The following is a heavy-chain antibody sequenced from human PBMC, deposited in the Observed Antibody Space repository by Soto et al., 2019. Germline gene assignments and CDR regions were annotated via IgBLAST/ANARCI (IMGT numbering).Heavy chain of an antibody. CDR1: GYTFTSYD. Sequence: ASVKVSCKASGYTFTSYDINWVRQATGQGLEWMGWMNPNSGNTGYAQKFQGRVTMTRNTSISTAYMELSSLRSEDTAVYYCATGRVSIAAADYGIDVYRQETTVTVSS. J-gene: IGHJ6*02. D-gene: IGHD6-13*01. CDR2: MNPNSGNT. CDR3: ATGRVSIAAADYGIDV. V-gene: IGHV1-8*01.